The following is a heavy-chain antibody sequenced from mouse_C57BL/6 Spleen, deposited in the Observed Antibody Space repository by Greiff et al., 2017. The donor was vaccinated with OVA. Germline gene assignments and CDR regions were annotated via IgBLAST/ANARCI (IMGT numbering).Heavy chain of an antibody. CDR1: GYTFTSYW. CDR2: IDPSDSYT. D-gene: IGHD4-1*01. J-gene: IGHJ2*01. CDR3: ARGGVNWYDY. Sequence: QVQLKQPGAELVMPGASVKLSCKASGYTFTSYWMHWVKQRPGQGLEWIGEIDPSDSYTNYNQKFKGKSTLTVDKSSSTAYMQLSSLTSEDSAVYYCARGGVNWYDYWGQGTTLTVSS. V-gene: IGHV1-69*01.